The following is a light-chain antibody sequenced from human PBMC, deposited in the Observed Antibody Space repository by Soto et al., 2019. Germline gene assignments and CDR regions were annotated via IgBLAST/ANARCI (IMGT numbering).Light chain of an antibody. CDR3: CSYAGDPTNVV. J-gene: IGLJ2*01. CDR2: AGS. V-gene: IGLV2-23*01. CDR1: SSDLGSYNL. Sequence: QSVLTQPASVSGSPGQSITISCTGPSSDLGSYNLVSWYQQHPGKAPKFMIYAGSKRPSGVSNRCSGSKSGNTASLTISGLQAEDEADYYRCSYAGDPTNVVFGGGTKLTVL.